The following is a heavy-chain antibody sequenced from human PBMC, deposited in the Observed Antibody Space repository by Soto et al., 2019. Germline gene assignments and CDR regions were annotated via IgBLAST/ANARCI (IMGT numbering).Heavy chain of an antibody. CDR1: GYSFTSYW. Sequence: GESLKISCKGSGYSFTSYWIGWVRQMPGKGLEWLGIIYPGDSDTRYSPSFQGQVTISADKSISTAYLQWSSLKASDTAMYYCARLPDIVVVPAAEVWFDPWGQGTLVTVSS. CDR3: ARLPDIVVVPAAEVWFDP. V-gene: IGHV5-51*01. D-gene: IGHD2-2*01. J-gene: IGHJ5*02. CDR2: IYPGDSDT.